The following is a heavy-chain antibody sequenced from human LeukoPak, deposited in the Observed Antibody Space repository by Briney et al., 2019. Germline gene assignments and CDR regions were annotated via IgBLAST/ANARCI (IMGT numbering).Heavy chain of an antibody. V-gene: IGHV4-39*07. J-gene: IGHJ4*02. CDR2: IYYSGSS. CDR3: ARDSAHVIWSLLDY. Sequence: SETLSLTCTVSGGSVSSSSYYWGWIRQPPGKGLEWIRRIYYSGSSYSNPSLRGRVTISVDTSKNQFSLKLSSVTAAATALYTCARDSAHVIWSLLDYWGQGTLVTVSS. D-gene: IGHD2/OR15-2a*01. CDR1: GGSVSSSSYY.